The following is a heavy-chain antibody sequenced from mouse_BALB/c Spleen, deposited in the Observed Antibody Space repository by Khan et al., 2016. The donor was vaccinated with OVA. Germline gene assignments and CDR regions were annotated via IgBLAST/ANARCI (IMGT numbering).Heavy chain of an antibody. CDR1: GFTFTDFA. J-gene: IGHJ3*01. CDR3: VTGSGNSRFAY. D-gene: IGHD1-3*01. CDR2: ISTFYGDA. V-gene: IGHV1S137*01. Sequence: QVQLQQPGAELVRPGVSVKISCKGSGFTFTDFAMHWVKQSHAKSLEWIGVISTFYGDATYNQMFKDKATMTVDKSSSTPYVELVSLTSEDSASYYCVTGSGNSRFAYWGRGTLVTVSA.